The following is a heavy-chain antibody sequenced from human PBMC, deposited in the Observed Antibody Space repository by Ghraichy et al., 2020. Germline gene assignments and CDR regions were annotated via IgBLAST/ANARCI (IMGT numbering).Heavy chain of an antibody. D-gene: IGHD3-22*01. J-gene: IGHJ6*02. Sequence: ASVKVSCKASRYTFTGHYMHWVRQAPGQGLEWMGWINPNSGGTDYAQRFQGRVTMTRDTSITTAYMELTRLRSDDTAVYYCAGVGRFYDSSGYYYNDHYYGVDVWGQGTTVTVSS. CDR1: RYTFTGHY. V-gene: IGHV1-2*02. CDR2: INPNSGGT. CDR3: AGVGRFYDSSGYYYNDHYYGVDV.